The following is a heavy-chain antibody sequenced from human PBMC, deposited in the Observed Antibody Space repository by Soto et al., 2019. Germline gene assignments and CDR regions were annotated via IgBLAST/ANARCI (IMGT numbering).Heavy chain of an antibody. CDR2: ISGYNGNA. CDR3: AREGWLGELLY. Sequence: VQLVQSGNVVQKPGSSVKVSCKTSGYTFSSYGIIWERQAPGQGLEWMGWISGYNGNADYAQRFRGRVNMTTDTSTTTVFMELRDLRSDDTALYFCAREGWLGELLYWGQGSLVTVS. CDR1: GYTFSSYG. J-gene: IGHJ4*02. D-gene: IGHD3-10*01. V-gene: IGHV1-18*01.